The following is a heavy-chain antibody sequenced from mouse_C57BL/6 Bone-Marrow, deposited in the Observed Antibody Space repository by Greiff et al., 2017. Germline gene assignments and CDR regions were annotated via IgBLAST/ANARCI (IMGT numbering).Heavy chain of an antibody. D-gene: IGHD2-4*01. V-gene: IGHV1-39*01. CDR2: INPNYGTT. CDR3: ARGRVYYDYDGTMDY. Sequence: EVKLVESGPELVKPGASVKISCKASGYSFTDYNMNWVKQSNGKSLEWIGVINPNYGTTSYNQKFKGKATLTVDQSSSTAYMQLNSLTSEDSAVYYCARGRVYYDYDGTMDYWGQGTSVTVSS. CDR1: GYSFTDYN. J-gene: IGHJ4*01.